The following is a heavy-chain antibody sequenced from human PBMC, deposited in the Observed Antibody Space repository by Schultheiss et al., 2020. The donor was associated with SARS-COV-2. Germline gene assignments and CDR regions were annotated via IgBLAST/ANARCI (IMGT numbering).Heavy chain of an antibody. CDR3: ARAYDYGGEGYAFDI. CDR1: GFTFSDYY. D-gene: IGHD4-23*01. J-gene: IGHJ3*02. Sequence: GGSLRLSCAASGFTFSDYYMSWIRQAPGKGLEWFSGISGSGGSTYYADSVKGRFTISRDNAKNSLYLQMNSLRAEDTAVYYCARAYDYGGEGYAFDIWGQGTMVTVSS. V-gene: IGHV3-11*01. CDR2: ISGSGGST.